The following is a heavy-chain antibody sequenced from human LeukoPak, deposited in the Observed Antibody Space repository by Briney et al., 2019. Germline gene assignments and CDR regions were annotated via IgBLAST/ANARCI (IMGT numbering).Heavy chain of an antibody. D-gene: IGHD6-19*01. V-gene: IGHV3-23*01. J-gene: IGHJ3*02. CDR2: ISGGGGST. CDR3: AKLFRAVAGFDAFDI. CDR1: GFTFSSYG. Sequence: GGTLRLSCAASGFTFSSYGMSWVRQAPGKGLEWVSAISGGGGSTYYADSVKGRFTISRDNSKNTLYLQMNSLRAEDTAVYYCAKLFRAVAGFDAFDIWGQGTMVTVSS.